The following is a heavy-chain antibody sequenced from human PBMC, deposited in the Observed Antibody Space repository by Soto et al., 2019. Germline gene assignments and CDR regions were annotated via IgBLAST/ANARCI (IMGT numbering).Heavy chain of an antibody. CDR2: IYYSGST. Sequence: SETLSLTCTVSGGSISSYYWSWIRQPPGKGLEWIGYIYYSGSTNYNPSLKSRVTISVDTSKNQFSLKLSSVTAADTAVYYCARASNYDILTGYYNHHAFDIWGQGTMVTVSS. J-gene: IGHJ3*02. V-gene: IGHV4-59*01. CDR3: ARASNYDILTGYYNHHAFDI. CDR1: GGSISSYY. D-gene: IGHD3-9*01.